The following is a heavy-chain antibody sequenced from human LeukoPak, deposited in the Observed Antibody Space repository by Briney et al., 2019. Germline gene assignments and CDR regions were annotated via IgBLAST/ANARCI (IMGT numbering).Heavy chain of an antibody. J-gene: IGHJ4*02. V-gene: IGHV3-23*01. CDR2: ISDSGGST. CDR3: ARGGRYGDYVVY. D-gene: IGHD1-26*01. CDR1: GFTFSNYA. Sequence: GGSLRLSCAASGFTFSNYAMNWVRQAPGKGLEWVSGISDSGGSTYYTDSVKGRFTISGDNSKNTLYVQMKSLRAEDTAVYYCARGGRYGDYVVYWGQGTLVTVSS.